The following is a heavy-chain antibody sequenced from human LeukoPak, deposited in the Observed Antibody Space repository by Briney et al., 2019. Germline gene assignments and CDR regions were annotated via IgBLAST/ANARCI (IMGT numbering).Heavy chain of an antibody. CDR3: ATKQWLAPPQGS. V-gene: IGHV3-74*01. D-gene: IGHD6-19*01. Sequence: GGSLRLSCPASGFTFSKYWMLWVRQAPGKGLESVSRINTDGTVTTYADSVKGRFTVSRDNADNTMSLPMNNVRDDDTAVCYCATKQWLAPPQGSWGQGTAVTVSS. J-gene: IGHJ6*02. CDR1: GFTFSKYW. CDR2: INTDGTVT.